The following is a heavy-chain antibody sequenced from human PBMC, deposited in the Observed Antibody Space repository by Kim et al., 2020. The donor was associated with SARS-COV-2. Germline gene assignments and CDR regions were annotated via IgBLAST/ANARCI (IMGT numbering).Heavy chain of an antibody. CDR1: GFSLDSSGVG. CDR2: IYWDDDK. D-gene: IGHD1-26*01. Sequence: SGPTLVNPTQTLTLTCLFSGFSLDSSGVGVGWIRQPPGKALEWLAIIYWDDDKRYSLFLKNRLTITKDTSKDQGVLTMSNMGPMDTATYYCAHSPMYFVVAPVPSGWFDSWGPGILVTVSS. V-gene: IGHV2-5*02. J-gene: IGHJ5*01. CDR3: AHSPMYFVVAPVPSGWFDS.